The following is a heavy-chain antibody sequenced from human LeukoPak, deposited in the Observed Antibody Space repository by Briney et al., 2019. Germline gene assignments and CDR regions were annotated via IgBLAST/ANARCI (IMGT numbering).Heavy chain of an antibody. CDR3: AAGSSWYYFDY. Sequence: SVKVSCKASGGTFSSYAISWVRQAPGQGLEWIGRIIPIFGTANYAQKFQGRVTITTDESTSTAYMELSSLRSEDTAVYYCAAGSSWYYFDYWGQGTLVTVSS. D-gene: IGHD6-13*01. CDR2: IIPIFGTA. J-gene: IGHJ4*02. V-gene: IGHV1-69*05. CDR1: GGTFSSYA.